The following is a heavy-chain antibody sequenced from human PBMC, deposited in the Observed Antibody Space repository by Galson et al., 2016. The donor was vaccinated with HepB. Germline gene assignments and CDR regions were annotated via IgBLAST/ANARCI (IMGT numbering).Heavy chain of an antibody. CDR2: IYYSGST. D-gene: IGHD6-19*01. J-gene: IGHJ3*02. Sequence: SETLSLTCTVSGGSISSYYWSWIRQPPGKGLKWIGYIYYSGSTNYNPSLKSRVTISIHTSKNPVSLKLSTLTAADTAVYYCASWSLHTSSNGLSDAFDIWGQGTLVTVSS. V-gene: IGHV4-59*01. CDR3: ASWSLHTSSNGLSDAFDI. CDR1: GGSISSYY.